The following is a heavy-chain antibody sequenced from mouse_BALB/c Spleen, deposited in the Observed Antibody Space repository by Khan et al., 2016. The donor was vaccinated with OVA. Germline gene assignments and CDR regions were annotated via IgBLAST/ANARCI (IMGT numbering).Heavy chain of an antibody. CDR3: ARADYRYDGYYAMDY. V-gene: IGHV2-6-4*01. J-gene: IGHJ4*01. D-gene: IGHD2-14*01. CDR1: GFSLSRYN. Sequence: QVQLQQSGPGLVAPSQSLSITCTVSGFSLSRYNIHWVRQPPGKGLEWLGMIWGGGGTDYNSTLKSRLSISKDNSKSRVFLKMNSLQTDDTAMYYWARADYRYDGYYAMDYWGQGTSGTGSS. CDR2: IWGGGGT.